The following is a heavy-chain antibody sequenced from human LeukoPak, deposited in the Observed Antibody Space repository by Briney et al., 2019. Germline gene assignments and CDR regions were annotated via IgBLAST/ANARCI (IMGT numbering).Heavy chain of an antibody. V-gene: IGHV4-4*07. Sequence: PSETLSLTRTVSGGSISSYYWSWIRQPAGKGLEWIGRIYTSGSTNYNPSLKSRVTMSVDTSKNQFSLKLSSVAAADTAVYYCARGRSSYGDYLGIASDAFDIWGQGTMVTVSS. CDR1: GGSISSYY. CDR2: IYTSGST. CDR3: ARGRSSYGDYLGIASDAFDI. J-gene: IGHJ3*02. D-gene: IGHD4-17*01.